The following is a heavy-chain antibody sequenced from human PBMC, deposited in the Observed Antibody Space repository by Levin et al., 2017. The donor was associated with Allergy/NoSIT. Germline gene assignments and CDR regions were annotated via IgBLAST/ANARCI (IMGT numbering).Heavy chain of an antibody. CDR3: ARGGMVPH. J-gene: IGHJ3*01. V-gene: IGHV3-48*01. Sequence: GESLKISCAASGFTFSSYTMNWVRQAPGKGLEWVSYISSGSSSIYYADSVKGRFTISRDNAKNSLYLQMNSLRAEDTAVYYCARGGMVPHWGQGTMVTVSS. D-gene: IGHD4/OR15-4a*01. CDR2: ISSGSSSI. CDR1: GFTFSSYT.